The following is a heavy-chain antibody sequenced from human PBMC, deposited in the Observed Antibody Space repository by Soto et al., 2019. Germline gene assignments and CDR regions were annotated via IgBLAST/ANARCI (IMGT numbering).Heavy chain of an antibody. CDR2: MNPVSGDT. CDR3: ARAPSNWGFDF. J-gene: IGHJ4*02. CDR1: GYTFTSYD. Sequence: QVQLVQSGAEVKKPGASVKVSCKASGYTFTSYDFNWVRQATGHGPEWLGWMNPVSGDTGYSQKFQGRVTMTSDTSISTADMELSSLRSEDTAVYYCARAPSNWGFDFWGQGTQVTVSS. D-gene: IGHD7-27*01. V-gene: IGHV1-8*01.